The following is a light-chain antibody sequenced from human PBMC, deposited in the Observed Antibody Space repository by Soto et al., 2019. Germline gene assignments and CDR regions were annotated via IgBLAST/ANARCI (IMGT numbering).Light chain of an antibody. CDR1: QSVSSN. J-gene: IGKJ4*01. Sequence: EIVMTQSPATLSVSPGERATLSCRASQSVSSNLDWYQQKPGQAPRLLIYGASTRATGIPARFSGSGSGTEFTLTITSLQSEDFAVYYCQQYNDWPPPTFGGGTKVEIK. V-gene: IGKV3-15*01. CDR3: QQYNDWPPPT. CDR2: GAS.